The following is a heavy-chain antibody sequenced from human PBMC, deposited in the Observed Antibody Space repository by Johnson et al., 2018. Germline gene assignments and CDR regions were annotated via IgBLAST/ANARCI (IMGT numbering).Heavy chain of an antibody. V-gene: IGHV3-30-3*01. J-gene: IGHJ6*03. CDR2: ISYDGSNK. D-gene: IGHD3-9*01. CDR1: GFTFSSYA. Sequence: QVQLGECGGGVVEPGRSLGLSCAASGFTFSSYAMHWVRQAPGTGLEWVAVISYDGSNKYYADSVKGRCTLSRKNSKNTLYLQRNSLRAEDTAVYYCAKALLRYFDYYYMDVWGKGTTVTVSS. CDR3: AKALLRYFDYYYMDV.